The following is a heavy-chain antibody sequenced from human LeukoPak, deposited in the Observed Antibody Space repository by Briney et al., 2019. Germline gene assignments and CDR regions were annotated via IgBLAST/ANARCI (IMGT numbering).Heavy chain of an antibody. CDR2: ISSSSDYI. D-gene: IGHD2-2*01. CDR1: GFTFSSYS. J-gene: IGHJ6*03. CDR3: ARVKQGYQLPSLTSYYYTDV. Sequence: GGSLRLSCAASGFTFSSYSMNWVRQAPGKGLEWVSSISSSSDYIFYADSVKGRFSISRDNADNSLYLQMNSLRAEDTAVYYCARVKQGYQLPSLTSYYYTDVWGKGTTVTISS. V-gene: IGHV3-21*01.